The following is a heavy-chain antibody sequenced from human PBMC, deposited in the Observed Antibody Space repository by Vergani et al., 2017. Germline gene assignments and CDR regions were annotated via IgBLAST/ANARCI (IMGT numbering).Heavy chain of an antibody. Sequence: EVQLLESGGGLVQPGGSLRLSCAASGFTFSSYAMSWVRQAPGKGLEWVSAIIGSGGSTYYADSVKGRFTITRDNSKNTLYLQMNSLRAEDTAVNYCAKSPLGSRPEDYWGQGTLVTVSS. V-gene: IGHV3-23*01. J-gene: IGHJ4*02. CDR2: IIGSGGST. CDR3: AKSPLGSRPEDY. D-gene: IGHD2-2*01. CDR1: GFTFSSYA.